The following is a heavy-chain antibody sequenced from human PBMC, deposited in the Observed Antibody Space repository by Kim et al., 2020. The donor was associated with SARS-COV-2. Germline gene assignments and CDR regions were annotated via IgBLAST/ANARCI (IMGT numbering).Heavy chain of an antibody. J-gene: IGHJ6*03. Sequence: SRVTISVDTSKNQFSLKLSSVTAADTAVYYCARGIQWLHEYYYYYYMDVWGKGTTVTVSS. V-gene: IGHV4-34*01. CDR3: ARGIQWLHEYYYYYYMDV. D-gene: IGHD6-19*01.